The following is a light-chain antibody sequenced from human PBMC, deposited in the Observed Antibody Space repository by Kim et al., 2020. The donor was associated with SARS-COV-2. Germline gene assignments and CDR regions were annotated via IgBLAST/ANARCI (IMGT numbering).Light chain of an antibody. CDR1: LSISSY. CDR3: QHSYTTPRT. J-gene: IGKJ1*01. V-gene: IGKV1-39*01. CDR2: AAS. Sequence: DIQMTQSPSSLSASVGDRVTITCRASLSISSYLSWYQQKPGKAPKLLIYAASSLQSGVPLRFSGSGSGTEYTLTISSLQPEDFATYYCQHSYTTPRTFGQGTKVDIK.